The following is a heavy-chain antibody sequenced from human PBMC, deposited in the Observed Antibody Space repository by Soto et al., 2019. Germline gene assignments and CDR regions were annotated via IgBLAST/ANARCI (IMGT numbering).Heavy chain of an antibody. CDR1: GGSISSGGYY. Sequence: QVQLQESGPGLVKPSQTLSLTCTVSGGSISSGGYYWSWIRQHPGKGLEWIGYIYYSGSTYYNPSLKSRVTISVDKSKNQLSLKLSSVTAADTAVYYCARRCSSTSCLLHYYYGMDVWGQGTTVTVSS. V-gene: IGHV4-31*03. CDR3: ARRCSSTSCLLHYYYGMDV. J-gene: IGHJ6*02. D-gene: IGHD2-2*01. CDR2: IYYSGST.